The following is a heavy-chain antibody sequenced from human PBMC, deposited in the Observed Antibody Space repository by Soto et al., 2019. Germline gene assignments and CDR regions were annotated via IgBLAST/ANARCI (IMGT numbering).Heavy chain of an antibody. D-gene: IGHD3-10*01. CDR2: ISAYNGNT. V-gene: IGHV1-18*01. Sequence: QVQLVQSGAEVKKPGASVKVSCKASGYTFTSYGISWVRQAPGQGLEWMGWISAYNGNTNYAQKLQGRVTMTTDTTTSTAYMELRSLRSDDTAVYYCARAPLWFGELLNPDFDYWGQGTLVTVSS. CDR1: GYTFTSYG. CDR3: ARAPLWFGELLNPDFDY. J-gene: IGHJ4*02.